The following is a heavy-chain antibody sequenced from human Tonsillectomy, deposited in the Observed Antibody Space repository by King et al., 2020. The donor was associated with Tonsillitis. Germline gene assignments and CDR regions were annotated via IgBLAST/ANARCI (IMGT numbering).Heavy chain of an antibody. CDR2: ITGSGDST. J-gene: IGHJ4*02. CDR3: AGRDSYDSSDFAPLFDY. Sequence: VQLVESGGSLVQPGGSLRLSSAASGFSFSNYAMSWVRQAPGKGPEWVSGITGSGDSTYYADWVKGRFTISRDNSKDTLYLEMNSLRVEDTAVYYCAGRDSYDSSDFAPLFDYWGQGTLVSLSS. D-gene: IGHD3-22*01. V-gene: IGHV3-23*04. CDR1: GFSFSNYA.